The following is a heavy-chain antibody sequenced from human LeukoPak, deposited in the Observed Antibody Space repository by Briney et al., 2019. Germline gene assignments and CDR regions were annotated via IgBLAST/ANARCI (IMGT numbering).Heavy chain of an antibody. CDR3: ARPYSSSWYGGFDY. V-gene: IGHV3-9*01. J-gene: IGHJ4*02. CDR1: GFTFDDYA. D-gene: IGHD6-13*01. Sequence: PGRSLRLSCAASGFTFDDYAMHWVRQAPGKGLEWVSGISWNSGSIGYADSVKGRFTISRDNAKNSLYLQMNSLRAEDTALYYCARPYSSSWYGGFDYWGQGTLVTASS. CDR2: ISWNSGSI.